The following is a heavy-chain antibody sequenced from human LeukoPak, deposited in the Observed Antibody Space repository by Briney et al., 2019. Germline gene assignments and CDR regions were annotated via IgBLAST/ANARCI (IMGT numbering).Heavy chain of an antibody. V-gene: IGHV1-18*01. CDR3: ARGIVGATMRDNWFDP. Sequence: ASVKVSCKASGYTFTSYGISWVRQAPGQGLEWMGWISAYNGNTNYAQKLQGRVTMTTDTSTSTAYMELSRLRSDDTAVYYCARGIVGATMRDNWFDPWGQGTLVTVSS. J-gene: IGHJ5*02. CDR2: ISAYNGNT. CDR1: GYTFTSYG. D-gene: IGHD1-26*01.